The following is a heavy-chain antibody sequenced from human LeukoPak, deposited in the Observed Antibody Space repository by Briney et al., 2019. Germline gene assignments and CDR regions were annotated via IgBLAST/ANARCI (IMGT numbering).Heavy chain of an antibody. D-gene: IGHD6-13*01. CDR3: ASFAAGGTAY. Sequence: PSETLSLTCTVSGDSISRYYWSWIRQLPGKGLEWIGYIYYSGSTNYNPSLKSRVTISLDTSKNQFSLKLSSVTAADTAVYYCASFAAGGTAYWGQGTLVTVSS. J-gene: IGHJ4*02. V-gene: IGHV4-59*08. CDR2: IYYSGST. CDR1: GDSISRYY.